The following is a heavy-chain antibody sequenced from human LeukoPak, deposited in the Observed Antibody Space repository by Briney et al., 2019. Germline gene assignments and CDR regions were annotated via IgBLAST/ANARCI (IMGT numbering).Heavy chain of an antibody. CDR2: VSDTGRA. CDR3: ARGKEMTRTSGYYSFDF. J-gene: IGHJ4*02. Sequence: SETLSLTCTVSIGSLNSYFWTWVRQPAGKGLEWIGRVSDTGRAYYNPSLESRVTISLDTSKNQFSLKVTSVTAADTAVYYCARGKEMTRTSGYYSFDFWGQGTLVSVSS. D-gene: IGHD3-9*01. CDR1: IGSLNSYF. V-gene: IGHV4-4*07.